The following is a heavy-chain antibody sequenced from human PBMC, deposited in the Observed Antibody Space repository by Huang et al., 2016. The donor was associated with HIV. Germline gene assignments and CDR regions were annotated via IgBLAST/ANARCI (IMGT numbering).Heavy chain of an antibody. J-gene: IGHJ6*02. CDR3: ATKTAGMDI. CDR2: IKQDESEK. CDR1: KFTFGAYW. V-gene: IGHV3-7*01. D-gene: IGHD1-7*01. Sequence: VESGGRSVQPGGSIKLSCLGSKFTFGAYWLSWVRQPPGKGLEWGANIKQDESEKYYVDTVKGRFNISRDNARKVLFLEMDDLRVEDTAIYFCATKTAGMDIWGQGTTVTVSS.